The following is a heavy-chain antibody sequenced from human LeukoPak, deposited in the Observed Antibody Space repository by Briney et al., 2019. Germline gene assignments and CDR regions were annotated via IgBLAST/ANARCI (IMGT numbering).Heavy chain of an antibody. D-gene: IGHD3-10*02. J-gene: IGHJ6*04. CDR2: ISSSRSTI. CDR1: GFTFSSYE. V-gene: IGHV3-48*03. CDR3: AELGITMIGGV. Sequence: GRSLRLSCAPSGFTFSSYEMNWVRHAPGKWLEWISYISSSRSTIYYADSVKGRFTISRDKAKNSLYLQMNSLRAEETAVYYCAELGITMIGGVWGKGTTVTISS.